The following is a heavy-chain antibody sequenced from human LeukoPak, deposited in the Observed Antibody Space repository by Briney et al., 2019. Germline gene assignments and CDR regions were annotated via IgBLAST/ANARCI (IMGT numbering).Heavy chain of an antibody. CDR3: ARHVDFWSGYPNWFDP. D-gene: IGHD3-3*01. CDR1: GGSISSSNYY. J-gene: IGHJ5*02. CDR2: IYYSGST. V-gene: IGHV4-39*01. Sequence: SETLSLTCTVSGGSISSSNYYWGWIRQPPGKGLEWIGSIYYSGSTYSNPSLKSRVTMSVDTSKNQFSLKLSSVTAADTAVYYCARHVDFWSGYPNWFDPWGQGTLVTVSS.